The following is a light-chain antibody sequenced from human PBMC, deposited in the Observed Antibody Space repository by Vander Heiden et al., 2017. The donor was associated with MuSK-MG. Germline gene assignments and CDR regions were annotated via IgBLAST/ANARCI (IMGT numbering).Light chain of an antibody. CDR2: DVT. CDR3: SSYASTKTVV. CDR1: NSDVGGYNY. Sequence: SALTQPASVSGSPGRSITISCTGTNSDVGGYNYASWYHPLTGTAPKLMMYDVTARPSGVSNRCSGSKSGNTDSLAISRLQAEDEADYYGSSYASTKTVVLGGGTKLTVL. V-gene: IGLV2-14*03. J-gene: IGLJ2*01.